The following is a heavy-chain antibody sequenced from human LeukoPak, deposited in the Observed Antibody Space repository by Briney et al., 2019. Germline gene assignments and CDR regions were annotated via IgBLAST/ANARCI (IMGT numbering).Heavy chain of an antibody. J-gene: IGHJ4*02. Sequence: AGVSLRLSCAASGFTFSSYGMHWVRQAPGKGLEWVAFIRYDGSNKYYADSVKGRFTISRDNSKNTLYLQMNSLRAEDTAVYYCAKTFSSGWALGYWGQGTLVTVSS. CDR1: GFTFSSYG. CDR3: AKTFSSGWALGY. V-gene: IGHV3-30*02. D-gene: IGHD6-19*01. CDR2: IRYDGSNK.